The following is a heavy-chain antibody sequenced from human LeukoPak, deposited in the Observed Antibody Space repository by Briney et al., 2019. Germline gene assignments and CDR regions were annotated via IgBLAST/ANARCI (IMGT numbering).Heavy chain of an antibody. CDR3: AGSWVRSWDPYYFDY. V-gene: IGHV4-59*08. CDR2: IYYSGST. J-gene: IGHJ4*02. Sequence: SETLSLTCTVSGGSISSYYWNWVRQPPGKGLGWLGYIYYSGSTNYNPSLKSRVTISVDTSKNQFSLKLSSVTAADTAVYYGAGSWVRSWDPYYFDYWGQGTLVTVSS. D-gene: IGHD6-13*01. CDR1: GGSISSYY.